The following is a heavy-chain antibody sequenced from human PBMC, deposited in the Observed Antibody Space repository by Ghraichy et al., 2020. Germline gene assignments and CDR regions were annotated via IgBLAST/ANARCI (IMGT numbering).Heavy chain of an antibody. CDR3: ARATIRAGMDV. CDR2: IDHSGST. Sequence: SETLSLTCSVYGGSFSGYHWTWIRQPPGKGLECIGEIDHSGSTNHNPSLRSRVTMSIDTSRNQFSLKLSYVTAADTAVYYCARATIRAGMDVWGQGTTVPVSS. J-gene: IGHJ6*02. D-gene: IGHD5-12*01. V-gene: IGHV4-34*01. CDR1: GGSFSGYH.